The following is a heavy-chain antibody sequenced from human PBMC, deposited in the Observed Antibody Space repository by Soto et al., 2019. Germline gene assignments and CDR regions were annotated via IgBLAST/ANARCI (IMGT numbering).Heavy chain of an antibody. D-gene: IGHD1-26*01. CDR2: IYHSGST. Sequence: QVQLQESGPGLVKPSETLSLTCIVSGGSVSNDAYYWSWIRQPPGKGLEWIGYIYHSGSTYYNPSLTSRVSISAGTSANQFSLKVSSVTAADKAVYYCARLGIGWEFPFDYWGQGTLVDVSS. CDR1: GGSVSNDAYY. J-gene: IGHJ4*02. V-gene: IGHV4-61*08. CDR3: ARLGIGWEFPFDY.